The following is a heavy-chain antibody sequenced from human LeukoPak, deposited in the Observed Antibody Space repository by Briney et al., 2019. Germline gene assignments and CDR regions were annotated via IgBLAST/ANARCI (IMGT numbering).Heavy chain of an antibody. V-gene: IGHV3-9*01. CDR2: ISWNSGSL. D-gene: IGHD1-26*01. CDR3: AKVRLPGSYYAFFDY. Sequence: SLRLSCAAAGFTFDYYSMHWVRQAARECLGWVSGISWNSGSLGYADSVKGRFTISRDNAKTPLYVQMNSLRAKDPALYYCAKVRLPGSYYAFFDYWGQGTLVTVSS. J-gene: IGHJ4*02. CDR1: GFTFDYYS.